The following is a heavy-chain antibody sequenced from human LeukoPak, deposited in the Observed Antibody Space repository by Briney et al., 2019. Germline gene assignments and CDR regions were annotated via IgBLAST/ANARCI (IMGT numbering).Heavy chain of an antibody. J-gene: IGHJ6*02. V-gene: IGHV4-59*01. CDR3: ARDRQNYYGMNV. Sequence: SETLSLTCTVSGGSISSYYWSWIRQPPGKGLEWIGYIYYSGSTNYNPSLKSRVTISVDTSKNQFSLKLSSVTAADTAVYYCARDRQNYYGMNVWGQGTTVTVSS. CDR2: IYYSGST. CDR1: GGSISSYY.